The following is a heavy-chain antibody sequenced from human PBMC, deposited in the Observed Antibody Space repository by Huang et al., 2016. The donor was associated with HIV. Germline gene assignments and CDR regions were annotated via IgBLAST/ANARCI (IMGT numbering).Heavy chain of an antibody. CDR3: ARPRMTATSSDSTWSFFDS. CDR2: VNHRGLS. CDR1: DYY. D-gene: IGHD2-21*02. Sequence: DYYWTWIRQSPGKGLEWIGEVNHRGLSTYNPSLRSRVTMSVDMSKNQFSLNLTSPTVADTAVYYCARPRMTATSSDSTWSFFDSWGQGTLVIVSS. J-gene: IGHJ4*02. V-gene: IGHV4-34*01.